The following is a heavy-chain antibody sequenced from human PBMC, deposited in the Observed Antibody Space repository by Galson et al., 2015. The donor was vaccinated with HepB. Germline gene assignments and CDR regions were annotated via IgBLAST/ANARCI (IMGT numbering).Heavy chain of an antibody. CDR3: AKVSGSGSYLDPFDI. V-gene: IGHV3-20*04. J-gene: IGHJ3*02. Sequence: SLRLSCAASGFTFDDCAMNWARQAPGKGLEWVSGINWDGSSTGYADSVKGRFTISRDNAKNSLYLQMNSLRAEDTALYYCAKVSGSGSYLDPFDIWGQGTMVTVSS. CDR2: INWDGSST. D-gene: IGHD3-10*01. CDR1: GFTFDDCA.